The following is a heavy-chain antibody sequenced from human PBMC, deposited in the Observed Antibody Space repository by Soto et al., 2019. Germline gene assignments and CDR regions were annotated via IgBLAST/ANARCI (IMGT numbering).Heavy chain of an antibody. Sequence: ASVKVSCKASGYTFTSYAMHWVRQAPGKGLEWMGGFDPEDGETIYAQKFQGRVTMTEDTSTDTAYMELSSLRSEDTAVYYCATGWATRWAFDIWGQGTMVTVSS. J-gene: IGHJ3*02. V-gene: IGHV1-24*01. CDR3: ATGWATRWAFDI. CDR2: FDPEDGET. CDR1: GYTFTSYA. D-gene: IGHD2-15*01.